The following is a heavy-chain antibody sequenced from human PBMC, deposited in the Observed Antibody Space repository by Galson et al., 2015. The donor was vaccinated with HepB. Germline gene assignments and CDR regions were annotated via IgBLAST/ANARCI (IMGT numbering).Heavy chain of an antibody. CDR1: GFTFDRHG. Sequence: SLRLSCAASGFTFDRHGMHWVRQSPGKGLEWVAVISNDGRNYYYADPEEGRFTISRDNSKKTLYLQMSSLSVGDTAVYYCAKDQNTNYDFWSGYPSYYFGMDEWCLGTTVTV. V-gene: IGHV3-30*18. CDR2: ISNDGRNY. J-gene: IGHJ6*02. D-gene: IGHD3-3*01. CDR3: AKDQNTNYDFWSGYPSYYFGMDE.